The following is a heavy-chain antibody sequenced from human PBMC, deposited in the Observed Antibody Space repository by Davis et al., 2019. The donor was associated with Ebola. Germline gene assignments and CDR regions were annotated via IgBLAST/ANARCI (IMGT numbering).Heavy chain of an antibody. J-gene: IGHJ6*02. Sequence: AASVKVSCKASGYTFTSYYMHWVRQAPAQGLEWMGWVSAYNGHTNYAQKLQGRVTMTIDTSTTTAYMELRSLRSDDTAVYYCARSLSNWNDVVQRYYRMDVWGQGTAVTVS. V-gene: IGHV1-18*04. CDR1: GYTFTSYY. D-gene: IGHD1-20*01. CDR3: ARSLSNWNDVVQRYYRMDV. CDR2: VSAYNGHT.